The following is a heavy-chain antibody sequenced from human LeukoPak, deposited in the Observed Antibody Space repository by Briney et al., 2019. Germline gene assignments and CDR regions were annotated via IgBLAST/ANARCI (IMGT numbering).Heavy chain of an antibody. D-gene: IGHD2/OR15-2a*01. CDR2: ISGSDGTT. CDR3: AKDSAKKYDDY. J-gene: IGHJ4*02. CDR1: GFTFSNYA. V-gene: IGHV3-23*01. Sequence: GGTLRLSCAASGFTFSNYAMSWVRQAPGKGLEWVSGISGSDGTTYYADSVKGRFTISRDNSKNTLYLQMNGLRAEDTAVYYCAKDSAKKYDDYWGQGTLVTVSS.